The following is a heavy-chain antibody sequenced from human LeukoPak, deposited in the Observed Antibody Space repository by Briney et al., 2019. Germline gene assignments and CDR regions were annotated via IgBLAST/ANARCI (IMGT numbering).Heavy chain of an antibody. V-gene: IGHV3-7*01. CDR2: IKQEGNEK. Sequence: GGSLRLSCAASGFTLSSYWMICPREAPGKGGEGVANIKQEGNEKDYVDCVKGRFTISRDNAKNSLYLQMTSLRAEDPAVYYCARDARKDYYGSGSYQPFDYWGQGPLVPVSS. CDR1: GFTLSSYW. D-gene: IGHD3-10*01. J-gene: IGHJ4*02. CDR3: ARDARKDYYGSGSYQPFDY.